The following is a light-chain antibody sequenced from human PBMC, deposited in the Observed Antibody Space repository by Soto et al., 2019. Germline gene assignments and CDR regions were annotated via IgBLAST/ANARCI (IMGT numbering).Light chain of an antibody. Sequence: ETVFTQSPATLSLSPGERATLSCRASRSISTYLAWYQPKPGQAPRLLIYEALNRATGIPARFSGSGSGTDFPLTISRLEPEDFAVYYCQQRNNWPLTFVGGTKVEIK. CDR2: EAL. V-gene: IGKV3-11*01. CDR1: RSISTY. J-gene: IGKJ4*02. CDR3: QQRNNWPLT.